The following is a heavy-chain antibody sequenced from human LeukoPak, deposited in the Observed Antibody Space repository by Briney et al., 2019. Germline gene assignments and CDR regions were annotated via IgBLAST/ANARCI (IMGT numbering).Heavy chain of an antibody. CDR3: ARHAGGISATGTRPFDY. Sequence: SETLSLTCTVSGASFSSSTYYWGWIRQPPGKGLEWIGSVYYSGSTYYNPSLKSRVTMSVDTSKNQFSLKLSSVTAADTAVYYCARHAGGISATGTRPFDYWGQGTLVTVSS. D-gene: IGHD6-13*01. CDR2: VYYSGST. J-gene: IGHJ4*02. CDR1: GASFSSSTYY. V-gene: IGHV4-39*01.